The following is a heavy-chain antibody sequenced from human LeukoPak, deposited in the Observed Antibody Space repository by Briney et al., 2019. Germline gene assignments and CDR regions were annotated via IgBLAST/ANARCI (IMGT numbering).Heavy chain of an antibody. CDR1: GFTFSGSA. V-gene: IGHV3-23*01. J-gene: IGHJ4*02. CDR3: AKQLGYCSDGSCYFPY. CDR2: ISNNGGYT. D-gene: IGHD2-15*01. Sequence: GGSLRLSCAASGFTFSGSAMSWVRQAPGKGLEWVSAISNNGGYTYYADSVQGRFTISRDNSKSTLCLQMNSLRAEDTAVYYCAKQLGYCSDGSCYFPYWGQGTLVTVSS.